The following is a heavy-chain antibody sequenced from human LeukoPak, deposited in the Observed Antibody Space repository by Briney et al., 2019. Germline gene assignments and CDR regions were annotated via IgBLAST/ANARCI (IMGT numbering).Heavy chain of an antibody. CDR3: ARGGAMIALRLVDYFDY. D-gene: IGHD3-22*01. J-gene: IGHJ4*02. CDR1: GYTFTSYG. V-gene: IGHV1-18*01. Sequence: ASVKVSCKASGYTFTSYGISWVRQAPGQGLEWMGWISAYNGNTNYAQKLQGRATMTTDTSTSTAYMELRSLRSDDTAVYYCARGGAMIALRLVDYFDYWGQGTLVTVSS. CDR2: ISAYNGNT.